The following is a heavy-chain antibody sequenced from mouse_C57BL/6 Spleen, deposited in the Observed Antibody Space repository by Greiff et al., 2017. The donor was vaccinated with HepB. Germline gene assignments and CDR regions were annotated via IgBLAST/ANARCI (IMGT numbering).Heavy chain of an antibody. CDR3: ARQDYGSSYGVAY. V-gene: IGHV1-55*01. J-gene: IGHJ3*01. CDR1: GYTFTSYW. D-gene: IGHD1-1*01. CDR2: IYPGSGST. Sequence: VQLQQPGAELVKPGASVKMSCKASGYTFTSYWITWVKQRPGQGLEWIGDIYPGSGSTNYNEKFKSKATLTVDTSSSTAYMQLSSLTSEDSAVYYCARQDYGSSYGVAYWGQGTLVTVSA.